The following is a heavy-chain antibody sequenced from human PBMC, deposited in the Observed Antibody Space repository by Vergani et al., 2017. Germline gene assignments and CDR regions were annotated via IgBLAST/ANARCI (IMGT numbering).Heavy chain of an antibody. Sequence: QVQLVQSGAELKKPGASVRVSCKASGYTFSDYYIHWVRQAPGQGPEWLGWMNPDDGDTMYAEKFKGRVTMTRVTSLSTVYMDLTRLTSDDTAVYYCARDDARDQLLRWGMDVWGQGTTVTVSS. CDR2: MNPDDGDT. CDR1: GYTFSDYY. J-gene: IGHJ6*02. V-gene: IGHV1-2*02. D-gene: IGHD2-2*01. CDR3: ARDDARDQLLRWGMDV.